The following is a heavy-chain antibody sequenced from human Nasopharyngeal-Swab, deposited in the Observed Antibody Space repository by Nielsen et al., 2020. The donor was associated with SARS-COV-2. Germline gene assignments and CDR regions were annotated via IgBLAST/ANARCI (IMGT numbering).Heavy chain of an antibody. CDR2: ISSGSSYI. D-gene: IGHD6-6*01. CDR3: ARFSLKSSSSVDY. V-gene: IGHV3-21*01. Sequence: GGSLRLSCAASGFTFSSYSMNWVRQAPGKGLEWVSSISSGSSYIYYADSVKGRFTISRDNAKNSLYLQMNSLRAEDTAVYYCARFSLKSSSSVDYWGQGTLVTVSS. CDR1: GFTFSSYS. J-gene: IGHJ4*02.